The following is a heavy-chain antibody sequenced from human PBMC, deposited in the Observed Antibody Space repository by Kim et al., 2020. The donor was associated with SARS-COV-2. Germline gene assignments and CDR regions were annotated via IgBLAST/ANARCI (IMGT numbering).Heavy chain of an antibody. CDR3: ARSGDSSGYYSEQNWFDP. D-gene: IGHD3-22*01. CDR1: GGSISSYY. V-gene: IGHV4-59*13. J-gene: IGHJ5*02. CDR2: IYYSGST. Sequence: SETLSLTCTVSGGSISSYYWSWIRQPPGKGLEWIGYIYYSGSTNYNPSLKSRVTISVDTSKNQFSLKLSSVTAADTAVYYCARSGDSSGYYSEQNWFDPWGQGTLVTVSS.